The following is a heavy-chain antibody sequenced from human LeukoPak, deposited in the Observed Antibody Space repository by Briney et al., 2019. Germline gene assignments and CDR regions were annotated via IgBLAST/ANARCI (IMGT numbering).Heavy chain of an antibody. Sequence: SETLSLTCTVSGGSISSSSYYWGWIRQPPGKGLEWIGSIYYSGSTYYNPSLKSRVTISVDTSKNQFSLKLNSVTAADTAVYYCARAQHYDILTAYYPNEYYFDYWGQGILVTVSS. V-gene: IGHV4-39*07. CDR1: GGSISSSSYY. CDR2: IYYSGST. CDR3: ARAQHYDILTAYYPNEYYFDY. D-gene: IGHD3-9*01. J-gene: IGHJ4*02.